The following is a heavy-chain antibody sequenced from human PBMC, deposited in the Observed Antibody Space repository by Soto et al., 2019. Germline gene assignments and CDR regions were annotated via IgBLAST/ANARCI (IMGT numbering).Heavy chain of an antibody. D-gene: IGHD6-25*01. CDR3: ARLLAAGDS. CDR1: GYTFTSYY. Sequence: QVQLVQSGAEVKKPGASVRVSCKASGYTFTSYYIHWVRQAPGQGLEWMAIVNPTGGSTNYAQKFQGRITVTFDTSTSTVFMELNSLRYEDTAVYYCARLLAAGDSWGQGTLVTVSS. V-gene: IGHV1-46*03. CDR2: VNPTGGST. J-gene: IGHJ4*02.